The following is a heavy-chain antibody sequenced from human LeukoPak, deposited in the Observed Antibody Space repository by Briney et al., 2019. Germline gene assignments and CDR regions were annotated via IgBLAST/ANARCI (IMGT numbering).Heavy chain of an antibody. Sequence: SETLSLTCTVSGGSISSYYWSWIRQPPGKGLEWIGYTYTSGSTNYNPSLKSRVTISVDTSKNQFSLKLSSVTAADTAVYYCARGDGYNYYFDYWGQGTLVTVSS. V-gene: IGHV4-4*09. CDR1: GGSISSYY. CDR2: TYTSGST. J-gene: IGHJ4*02. D-gene: IGHD5-24*01. CDR3: ARGDGYNYYFDY.